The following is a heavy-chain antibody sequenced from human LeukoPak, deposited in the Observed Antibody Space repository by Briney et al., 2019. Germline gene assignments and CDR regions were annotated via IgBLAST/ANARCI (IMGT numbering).Heavy chain of an antibody. D-gene: IGHD2-15*01. CDR1: GYMFTNYW. V-gene: IGHV5-51*01. CDR3: ARQEYCSGGSCYTWFDP. Sequence: GESLKISCKGSGYMFTNYWIGWVRQMPGKGLEWMGIIYPGDSDIRYSPSFQGQVTISADKSISTAYLQWSSLKASDTAIYYCARQEYCSGGSCYTWFDPWGQGTLVTVSS. J-gene: IGHJ5*02. CDR2: IYPGDSDI.